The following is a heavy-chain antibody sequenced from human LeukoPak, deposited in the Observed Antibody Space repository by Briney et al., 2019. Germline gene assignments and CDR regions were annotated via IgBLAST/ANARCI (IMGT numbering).Heavy chain of an antibody. V-gene: IGHV3-74*01. D-gene: IGHD4-17*01. CDR2: INSEGSTI. Sequence: GGSLRLSCAVSGFTFSNYWMHWVRHAPGKGLVWVSRINSEGSTISYADSVKGRFTISRDNAKNTLFLQMNSLRAEDTAVYFCARSPHDSGHSYLPVADYWGQGALVTVSS. J-gene: IGHJ4*02. CDR3: ARSPHDSGHSYLPVADY. CDR1: GFTFSNYW.